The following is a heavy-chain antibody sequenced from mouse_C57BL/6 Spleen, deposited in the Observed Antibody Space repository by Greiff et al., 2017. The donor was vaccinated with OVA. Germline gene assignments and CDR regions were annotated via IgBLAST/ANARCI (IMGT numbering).Heavy chain of an antibody. D-gene: IGHD4-1*01. CDR3: ARKKLVHYYAMDY. CDR2: IDPSDSYT. J-gene: IGHJ4*01. V-gene: IGHV1-69*01. Sequence: QVQLQQPGAELVMPGASVKLSCKASGYTFTSYWMHWVKQRPGQGLEWIGEIDPSDSYTNYNQKFKGKSTLTVDKSSSTAYMQLSSLTSEDSAVYYCARKKLVHYYAMDYWGQGTSVTVSS. CDR1: GYTFTSYW.